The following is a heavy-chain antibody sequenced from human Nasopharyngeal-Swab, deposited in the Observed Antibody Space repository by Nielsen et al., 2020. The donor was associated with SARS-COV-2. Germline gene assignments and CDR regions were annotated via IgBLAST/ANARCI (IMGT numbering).Heavy chain of an antibody. J-gene: IGHJ3*02. V-gene: IGHV4-34*01. CDR3: ARPRADAFDI. Sequence: SQTLSLTGAVYGGSFSGYYWSWIRQPPGKGLEWIGEINHSGSTNYNPSLKSRVTISVDTSKNQFSLKLSSVTAADTAVYYCARPRADAFDIWGQGTMVTVSS. CDR1: GGSFSGYY. CDR2: INHSGST.